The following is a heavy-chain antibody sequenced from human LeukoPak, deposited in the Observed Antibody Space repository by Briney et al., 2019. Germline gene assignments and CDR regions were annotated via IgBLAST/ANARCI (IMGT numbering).Heavy chain of an antibody. Sequence: GGSLRLSCAVSGFTFSNYGMQWVRQAPGKGLEWVAVVSYDGSTKYYEDSVKGRFTISRDNSKNTLYLQMDSLRPEDTAVYYCAKEFGGYAYGALFDHWGQGTLVTVSS. CDR3: AKEFGGYAYGALFDH. V-gene: IGHV3-30*18. CDR2: VSYDGSTK. D-gene: IGHD5-18*01. J-gene: IGHJ4*02. CDR1: GFTFSNYG.